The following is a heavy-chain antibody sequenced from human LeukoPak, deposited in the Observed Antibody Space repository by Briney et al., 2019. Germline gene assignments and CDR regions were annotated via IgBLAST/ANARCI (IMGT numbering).Heavy chain of an antibody. CDR1: GGSISSGSYY. Sequence: PTQTLSLTCTVSGGSISSGSYYWGCIRQPPGKGLEWIGSIYYSGSTYYNPSLKSRVTISVDTSKNQFSLKLSSVTAADTAVYYCARLVVVTAVRGWFDPWGQGTLVTVSS. CDR3: ARLVVVTAVRGWFDP. V-gene: IGHV4-39*01. J-gene: IGHJ5*02. CDR2: IYYSGST. D-gene: IGHD2-21*02.